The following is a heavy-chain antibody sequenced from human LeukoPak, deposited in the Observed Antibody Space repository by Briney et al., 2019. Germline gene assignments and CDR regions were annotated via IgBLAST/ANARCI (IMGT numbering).Heavy chain of an antibody. V-gene: IGHV4-39*07. D-gene: IGHD4-23*01. Sequence: SETLSLTCTVSGGSISSSSYYWGWIRQPPGKGLEWIGSIYHSGSTYYNPSLKSRVTVSVDTSKNQFSLKLSSVTAADTAVYYCARDTGGNYYWGQGTLVTVSS. CDR3: ARDTGGNYY. J-gene: IGHJ4*02. CDR2: IYHSGST. CDR1: GGSISSSSYY.